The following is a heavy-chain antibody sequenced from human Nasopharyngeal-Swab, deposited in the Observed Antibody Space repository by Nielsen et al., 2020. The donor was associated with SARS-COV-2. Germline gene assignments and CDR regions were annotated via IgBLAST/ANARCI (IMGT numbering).Heavy chain of an antibody. CDR2: IYAEGGSP. CDR3: ARRQSSDYPFDY. D-gene: IGHD3-22*01. CDR1: GYSFTKYY. Sequence: ASVKVSCKASGYSFTKYYIHWVRQGPGQGLEWTGAIYAEGGSPDYAQKFQGRVTMTRDRSTSTVYMDLSSLRSEDTAVYYCARRQSSDYPFDYWGQGTLVTVSS. J-gene: IGHJ4*02. V-gene: IGHV1-46*01.